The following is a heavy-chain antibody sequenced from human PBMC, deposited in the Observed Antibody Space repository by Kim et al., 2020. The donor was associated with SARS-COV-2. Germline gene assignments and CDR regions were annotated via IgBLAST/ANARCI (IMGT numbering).Heavy chain of an antibody. J-gene: IGHJ4*02. D-gene: IGHD1-1*01. Sequence: PGGSLRLSCAASGFTFSSYAMSWVRQAPGKGLEWVSTITATGGTPYYADSVKGRFTIARDNSKNTLYLQMNSLRAEDTAVYYCAKRTTTGLYYFDSWGQGTLVTVSS. V-gene: IGHV3-23*01. CDR2: ITATGGTP. CDR3: AKRTTTGLYYFDS. CDR1: GFTFSSYA.